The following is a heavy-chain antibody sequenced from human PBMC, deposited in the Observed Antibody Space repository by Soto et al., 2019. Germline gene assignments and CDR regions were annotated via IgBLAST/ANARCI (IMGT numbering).Heavy chain of an antibody. J-gene: IGHJ5*02. CDR3: VRERCTTTSCYDTWFDP. CDR1: GYTFTNSG. CDR2: ISTDNGNT. Sequence: ASVKVSCKASGYTFTNSGISWVRQAPGQGLEWMGWISTDNGNTNYAQHLQGRVSMTTDTSTTTAHMELWSLRSDDTAVYYCVRERCTTTSCYDTWFDPWGQGTLVTVSS. D-gene: IGHD2-2*01. V-gene: IGHV1-18*01.